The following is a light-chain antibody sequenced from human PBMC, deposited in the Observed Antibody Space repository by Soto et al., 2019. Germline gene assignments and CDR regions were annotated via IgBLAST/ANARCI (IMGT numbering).Light chain of an antibody. CDR2: AAS. CDR1: QDIRND. J-gene: IGKJ1*01. V-gene: IGKV1-17*01. Sequence: DLQMTQSPSSLSASVGDRVTITCRASQDIRNDLDWYQQKPGKAPKRLMYAASSLESGVPSRFRGSGSGTEFTLTISSLQPEAFATYYCLQVNTYPPWTFGQGTKVEIK. CDR3: LQVNTYPPWT.